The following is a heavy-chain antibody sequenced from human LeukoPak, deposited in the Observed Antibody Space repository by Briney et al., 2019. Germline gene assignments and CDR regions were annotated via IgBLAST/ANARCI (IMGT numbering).Heavy chain of an antibody. CDR3: AKERTVGASYWYFDL. V-gene: IGHV3-23*01. Sequence: PGGSLRLSRAASGVTLSTYAMSWARQAPGKGLEWVSGISSSGSGDNTYYADSVKGRFTISRDSSKNTLFLHMNTLGAEDTAIYYCAKERTVGASYWYFDLWGRGTLVTVSS. D-gene: IGHD1-26*01. J-gene: IGHJ2*01. CDR1: GVTLSTYA. CDR2: ISSSGSGDNT.